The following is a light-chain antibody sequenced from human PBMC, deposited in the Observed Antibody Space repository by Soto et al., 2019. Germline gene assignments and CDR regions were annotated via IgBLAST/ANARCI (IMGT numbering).Light chain of an antibody. V-gene: IGLV6-57*04. CDR1: SGSIASNY. CDR3: QSSDTNNYVV. Sequence: NFMLTQPHSVSESPGKTVTISCTRSSGSIASNYVQWYQQRPGSVPTTVIYEGNQRPSGVPDRFSGSTDGSSNSASLTISGLQTEDEADYYCQSSDTNNYVVFGGGTKLTVL. J-gene: IGLJ2*01. CDR2: EGN.